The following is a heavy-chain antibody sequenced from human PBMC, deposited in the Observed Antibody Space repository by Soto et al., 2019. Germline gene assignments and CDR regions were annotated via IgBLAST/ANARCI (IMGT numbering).Heavy chain of an antibody. D-gene: IGHD6-19*01. CDR1: GYTFTTYG. Sequence: QVQLVQSGAEVKKPGASVKVSCKASGYTFTTYGISWVRQAPGQGLEWMGWISAYNGNTNNAQKGQGRVTITTDTATSTGYMELRSLRSDDTAVYYCARQQGLYYYYGMDVWGQGTTVTVSS. J-gene: IGHJ6*02. V-gene: IGHV1-18*01. CDR2: ISAYNGNT. CDR3: ARQQGLYYYYGMDV.